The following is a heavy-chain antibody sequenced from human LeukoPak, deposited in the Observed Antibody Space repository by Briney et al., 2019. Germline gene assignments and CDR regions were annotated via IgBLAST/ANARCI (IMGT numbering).Heavy chain of an antibody. CDR3: ARAYMTPYMDV. J-gene: IGHJ6*03. Sequence: PGTSLRLSCAASGFTFSSYGFHWVRQPPGKGLEWVAIMWHDGSKKFYADSVKGRFAISRDSSKSTVFLQMNTLRAEDTALYYCARAYMTPYMDVWGQGTTVTVSS. V-gene: IGHV3-33*01. CDR1: GFTFSSYG. CDR2: MWHDGSKK. D-gene: IGHD1-14*01.